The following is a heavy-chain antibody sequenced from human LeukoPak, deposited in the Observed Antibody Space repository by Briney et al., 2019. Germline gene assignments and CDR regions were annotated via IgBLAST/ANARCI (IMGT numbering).Heavy chain of an antibody. CDR2: IYYSGST. V-gene: IGHV4-39*01. D-gene: IGHD3-10*01. J-gene: IGHJ5*02. CDR1: GGSISSSSYY. Sequence: SETLSLTCTVSGGSISSSSYYWGWIRQPPGKGLEWIGSIYYSGSTYYNPSLKSRVTISVGTSKNQFSLKLSSVTAADTAVYYCARQLLWFGELLGWFDPWGQGTLVTVSS. CDR3: ARQLLWFGELLGWFDP.